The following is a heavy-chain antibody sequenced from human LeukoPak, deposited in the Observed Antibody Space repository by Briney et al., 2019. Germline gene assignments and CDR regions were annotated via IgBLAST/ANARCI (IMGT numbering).Heavy chain of an antibody. CDR3: ARHPPFIAVAGSIDY. CDR2: IYYSGST. D-gene: IGHD6-19*01. Sequence: SETLSLTRTVSGGSISSSSYYWGWIRQPPGKGLEWIGSIYYSGSTYYNPSLKSRVTISVDTSKNQFSLKLSSVTAADTAVYYCARHPPFIAVAGSIDYWGQGTLVTVSS. J-gene: IGHJ4*02. V-gene: IGHV4-39*01. CDR1: GGSISSSSYY.